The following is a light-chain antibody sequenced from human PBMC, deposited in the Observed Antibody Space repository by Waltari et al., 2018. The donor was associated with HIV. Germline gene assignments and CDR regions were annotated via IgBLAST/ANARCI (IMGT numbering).Light chain of an antibody. Sequence: SYELTQLSSMSVYPRQTVTIPRTADEVTNKYDSWYPQELGKSPVVVIYQGAKRPSGRFEGFTGSNSGDTGALAISGTQPMDWADYYCQVGYSRSVVVGGGTTLTGL. J-gene: IGLJ2*01. CDR3: QVGYSRSVV. CDR1: EVTNKY. V-gene: IGLV3-1*01. CDR2: QGA.